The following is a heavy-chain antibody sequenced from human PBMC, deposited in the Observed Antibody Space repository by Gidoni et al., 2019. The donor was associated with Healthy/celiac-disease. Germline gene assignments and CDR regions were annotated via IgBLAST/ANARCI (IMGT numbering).Heavy chain of an antibody. CDR2: ISYDGSNK. CDR3: AGEVDTAMGNDAFDI. V-gene: IGHV3-30-3*01. J-gene: IGHJ3*02. D-gene: IGHD5-18*01. CDR1: GFTFSSYA. Sequence: QVQLVESGGGVVQPGRSLRLSCAASGFTFSSYAMHWVRQAPGKGLEWVAVISYDGSNKYYADSVKCRFTISRDNSKNTLYLQMNSLRAEDTAVYYCAGEVDTAMGNDAFDIWGQGTMVTVSS.